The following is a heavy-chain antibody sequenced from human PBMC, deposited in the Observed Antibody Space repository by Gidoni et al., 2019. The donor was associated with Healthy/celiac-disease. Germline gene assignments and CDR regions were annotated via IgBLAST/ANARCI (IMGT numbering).Heavy chain of an antibody. CDR3: AREAWATRPFDY. V-gene: IGHV3-21*01. Sequence: EVQLVESGGGLVTPGGSLRLSCAASGFTFSSYSLNWVRQAPGKGLEWVSSISSSSSYIYYTDSVKGRFTISRDNAKNSLYLQMNSLRAEDTAVYYCAREAWATRPFDYWGQGTLVTVSS. J-gene: IGHJ4*02. D-gene: IGHD2-15*01. CDR1: GFTFSSYS. CDR2: ISSSSSYI.